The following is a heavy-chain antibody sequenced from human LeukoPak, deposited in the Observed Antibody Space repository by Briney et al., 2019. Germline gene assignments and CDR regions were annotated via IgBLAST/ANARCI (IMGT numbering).Heavy chain of an antibody. J-gene: IGHJ4*02. CDR2: ISSSGSTI. D-gene: IGHD6-19*01. V-gene: IGHV3-48*03. CDR1: GFTFSSYE. CDR3: ARDGSGWYYFDY. Sequence: GGSLRLSCAASGFTFSSYEMAWVRQAPGKGLEWVSHISSSGSTIYYADSVKGRFTISRDNAKNSLYLQMDSLRAEDTAVYYCARDGSGWYYFDYWGQGTLVTVSS.